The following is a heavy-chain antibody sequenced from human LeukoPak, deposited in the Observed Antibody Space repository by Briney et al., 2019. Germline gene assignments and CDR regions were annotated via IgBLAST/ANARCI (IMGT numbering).Heavy chain of an antibody. V-gene: IGHV1-69*05. D-gene: IGHD4-17*01. CDR3: ARVRATVTTGYYFDY. J-gene: IGHJ4*02. CDR2: IIPIFDSA. Sequence: GASVKVSCKASGGTFSSYAISWVRQAPGQGLEWMGGIIPIFDSAKYAQKFQGRVTITTDESTSTAYMELSSLRSEDTAVYYCARVRATVTTGYYFDYWGQGTLVTVSS. CDR1: GGTFSSYA.